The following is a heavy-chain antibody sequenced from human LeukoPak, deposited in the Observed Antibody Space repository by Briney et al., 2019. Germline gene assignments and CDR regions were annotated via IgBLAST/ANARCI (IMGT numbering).Heavy chain of an antibody. CDR2: VSYDGSQK. CDR3: AKWAVLLWFGESSSGYYFDY. CDR1: GFTFSSYG. V-gene: IGHV3-30*18. Sequence: GSLRLSCAASGFTFSSYGLHWVRQAPGKGLEWVAVVSYDGSQKYYADSVKGRFTISRENSKNTLYLQMNSLRAEDTAVYYCAKWAVLLWFGESSSGYYFDYWGQGALVTVSS. D-gene: IGHD3-10*01. J-gene: IGHJ4*02.